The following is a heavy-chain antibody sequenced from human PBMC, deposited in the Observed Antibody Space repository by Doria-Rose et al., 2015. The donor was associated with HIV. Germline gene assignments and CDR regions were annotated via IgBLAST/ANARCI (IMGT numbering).Heavy chain of an antibody. Sequence: SVTVSCKASGGTFSSYTISWVRQAPGQGLEWMGRIIPILDIVNYALRFQGRVTITADESTSTAYMELSSLRSEDTAIYYCASQWERSSFDYWGQGTLVTVSS. V-gene: IGHV1-69*02. D-gene: IGHD1-26*01. CDR2: IIPILDIV. CDR1: GGTFSSYT. CDR3: ASQWERSSFDY. J-gene: IGHJ4*02.